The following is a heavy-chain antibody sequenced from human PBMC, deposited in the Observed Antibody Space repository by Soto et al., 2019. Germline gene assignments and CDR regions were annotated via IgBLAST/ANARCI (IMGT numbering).Heavy chain of an antibody. CDR1: GGTFSSYA. J-gene: IGHJ6*02. CDR2: IIPIFGTA. D-gene: IGHD1-1*01. Sequence: QVQLVQSGAEVKKPGSSVKVSCKASGGTFSSYAISWVRQAPGQGLEWMGGIIPIFGTATYAQKFQGRVTITADKSTRTAYMELSSLRSEDTAVYYCARDKGWNDRSGYDYYYGMDVWGQGTTVTVAS. V-gene: IGHV1-69*06. CDR3: ARDKGWNDRSGYDYYYGMDV.